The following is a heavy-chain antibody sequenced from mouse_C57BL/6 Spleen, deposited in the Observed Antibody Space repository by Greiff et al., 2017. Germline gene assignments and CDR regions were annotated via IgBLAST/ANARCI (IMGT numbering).Heavy chain of an antibody. Sequence: QVQLQQSGAELVKPGASVKISCKASGYAFSSYWMNWVKQRPGKGLEWIGQIYPGDGDTNYNGKFKGKATLTADKSSSTAYMQLSSLTSEDSAVYFCARRALLLYYYAMDSWGQGTSATVFS. CDR1: GYAFSSYW. D-gene: IGHD2-1*01. CDR2: IYPGDGDT. V-gene: IGHV1-80*01. CDR3: ARRALLLYYYAMDS. J-gene: IGHJ4*01.